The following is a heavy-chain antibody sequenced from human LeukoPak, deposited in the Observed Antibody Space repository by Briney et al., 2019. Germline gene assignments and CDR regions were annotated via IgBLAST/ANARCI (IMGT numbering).Heavy chain of an antibody. CDR2: IYYSGST. D-gene: IGHD4-17*01. J-gene: IGHJ6*03. CDR3: ARYYGDYKYYYYYYYMDV. CDR1: GGSISSYY. V-gene: IGHV4-59*01. Sequence: SETLSLTCTVSGGSISSYYWSWIRQPPGKGLEWIGYIYYSGSTNYNPSLKSRVTISVDTSKNQFSLKLSSVTAADTAVYYCARYYGDYKYYYYYYYMDVWGKGTTVTVSS.